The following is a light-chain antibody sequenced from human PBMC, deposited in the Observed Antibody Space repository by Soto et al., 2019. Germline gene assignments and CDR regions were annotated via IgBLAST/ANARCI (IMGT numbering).Light chain of an antibody. CDR3: QQCYSTPRT. Sequence: DIQMTQSPSSLSASVEDRVTITCRASQSISSYLNWYQQKPGKAPKLLIYAASSLQSGVPSRFSGSGSGTDFTLTISSLQPEDFATYYCQQCYSTPRTFGQGTKVEIK. CDR2: AAS. V-gene: IGKV1-39*01. CDR1: QSISSY. J-gene: IGKJ1*01.